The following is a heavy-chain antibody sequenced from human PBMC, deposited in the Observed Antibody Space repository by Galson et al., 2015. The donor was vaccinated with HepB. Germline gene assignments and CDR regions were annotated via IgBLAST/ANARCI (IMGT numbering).Heavy chain of an antibody. CDR2: INPSGGST. CDR3: AREPYVDTAMEEFWYFDL. D-gene: IGHD5-18*01. CDR1: GYTFTSYY. Sequence: SVKVSCKASGYTFTSYYMHWVRQAPGQGLEWMGIINPSGGSTSYAQKFQGRVTMTRDKSTSTAYMELSSLRPEDTAVYYCAREPYVDTAMEEFWYFDLWGRGTLVTVSS. V-gene: IGHV1-46*01. J-gene: IGHJ2*01.